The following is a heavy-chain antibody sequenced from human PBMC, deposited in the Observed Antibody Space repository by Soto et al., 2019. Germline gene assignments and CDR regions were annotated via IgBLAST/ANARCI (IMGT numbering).Heavy chain of an antibody. CDR3: ARVSPGVVALFDY. V-gene: IGHV1-2*02. Sequence: ASVKVSCKASGYTFTGYYMHWVRQAPGQGLEWMGWINPKSGGTNYAQKFQGRVTMTRDTSISTAYMELSRMRSDDTAVYYCARVSPGVVALFDYWGQGTVVTVSS. CDR2: INPKSGGT. D-gene: IGHD2-15*01. J-gene: IGHJ4*02. CDR1: GYTFTGYY.